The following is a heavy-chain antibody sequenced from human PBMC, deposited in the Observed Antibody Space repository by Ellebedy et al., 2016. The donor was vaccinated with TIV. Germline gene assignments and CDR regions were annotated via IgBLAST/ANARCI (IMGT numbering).Heavy chain of an antibody. D-gene: IGHD4-17*01. Sequence: GGSLRLSCAASGFSFRSYWMTWVRQAPGKGLEWVANIRQDGGDKYYVDSMKGRFTISRDNAKNSLYLQMSSLRAEDTAVYYCATDGSYGDYRSPTHAFVFWGQGTLVIVSS. CDR2: IRQDGGDK. CDR3: ATDGSYGDYRSPTHAFVF. V-gene: IGHV3-7*01. J-gene: IGHJ3*01. CDR1: GFSFRSYW.